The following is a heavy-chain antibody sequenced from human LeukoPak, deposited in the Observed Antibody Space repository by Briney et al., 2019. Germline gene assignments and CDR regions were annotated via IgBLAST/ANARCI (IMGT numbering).Heavy chain of an antibody. D-gene: IGHD3-10*01. V-gene: IGHV3-64*01. CDR1: GFTFSSYA. CDR3: AKGGWFGELTQPDYFDY. Sequence: GGSLRLSCAASGFTFSSYAMHWVRQAPGKGLEYVSAISSNGGSTYYANSVKGRFTISRDNAKNSLYLQMNSLRAEDMALYYCAKGGWFGELTQPDYFDYWGQGTLVTVSS. J-gene: IGHJ4*02. CDR2: ISSNGGST.